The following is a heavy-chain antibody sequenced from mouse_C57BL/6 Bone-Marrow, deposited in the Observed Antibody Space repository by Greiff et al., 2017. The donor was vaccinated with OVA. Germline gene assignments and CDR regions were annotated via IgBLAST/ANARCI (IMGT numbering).Heavy chain of an antibody. CDR1: GFTFSDFS. V-gene: IGHV5-12*01. CDR2: ISNGGGST. Sequence: EVQLVESGGGLVPPGGSLKLSYAASGFTFSDFSMYWIRQTPEKRLEWVAYISNGGGSTYYPDTVKGRFTISRDNAKNTLYLQMSRLKSEDTAMYYCARLDAMDYWGQGTSVTVSS. CDR3: ARLDAMDY. J-gene: IGHJ4*01.